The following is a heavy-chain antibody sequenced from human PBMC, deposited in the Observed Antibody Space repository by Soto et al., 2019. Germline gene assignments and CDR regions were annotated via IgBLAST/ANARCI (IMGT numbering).Heavy chain of an antibody. V-gene: IGHV6-1*01. D-gene: IGHD6-13*01. CDR3: ARVLYDSSSWYPWSFDY. CDR2: TYYRSKWYN. J-gene: IGHJ4*02. CDR1: GDSVSSNSAA. Sequence: SQTLSLTCAISGDSVSSNSAAWNWIRQSPTRGLEWLGRTYYRSKWYNDYAVSAKSRITINPDTSKNQFSLQLNSVTPEDTAVYYCARVLYDSSSWYPWSFDYWGQGTLVTVSS.